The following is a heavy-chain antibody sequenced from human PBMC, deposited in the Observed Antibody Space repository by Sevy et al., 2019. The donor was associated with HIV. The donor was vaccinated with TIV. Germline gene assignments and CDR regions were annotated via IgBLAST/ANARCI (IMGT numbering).Heavy chain of an antibody. D-gene: IGHD7-27*01. CDR2: IIPIFGTP. J-gene: IGHJ3*02. Sequence: ASVKVSCKASGDTFSTYGLSWVRQAPGQGLEWMGGIIPIFGTPNYAQKFQGRVTITADESASTAYMELGSLRSEDTALDYCAREGGVATTGDHDAFDIWGHGTLVTVSS. CDR3: AREGGVATTGDHDAFDI. CDR1: GDTFSTYG. V-gene: IGHV1-69*13.